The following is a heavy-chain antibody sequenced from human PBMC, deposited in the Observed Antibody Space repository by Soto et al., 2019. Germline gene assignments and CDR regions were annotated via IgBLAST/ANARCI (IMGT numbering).Heavy chain of an antibody. CDR3: VRARIDY. CDR2: ISPEGSEK. V-gene: IGHV3-7*03. CDR1: GFIFNDYW. Sequence: EVQLVESGGGLVQPGGSLRLSCAVSGFIFNDYWMTWVRQAPGKGLEWVATISPEGSEKYYADSLKGRFTVSRDNTKKSLYLQMIRLRAEDTALYYCVRARIDYWGRGTLISVSS. J-gene: IGHJ4*02.